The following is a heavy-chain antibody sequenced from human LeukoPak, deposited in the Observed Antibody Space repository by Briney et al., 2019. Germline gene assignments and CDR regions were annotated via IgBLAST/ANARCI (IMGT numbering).Heavy chain of an antibody. V-gene: IGHV1-69*05. D-gene: IGHD5-24*01. CDR1: GYTLTELS. Sequence: SVKVSCKVSGYTLTELSMHWVRQAPGQGLEWMGGIIPIFGTANYAQKFQGRVTITTDESTSTAYMELSSLRSEDTAVYYCARVKDGYRQWGAHWFDPWGQGTLVTVSS. J-gene: IGHJ5*02. CDR2: IIPIFGTA. CDR3: ARVKDGYRQWGAHWFDP.